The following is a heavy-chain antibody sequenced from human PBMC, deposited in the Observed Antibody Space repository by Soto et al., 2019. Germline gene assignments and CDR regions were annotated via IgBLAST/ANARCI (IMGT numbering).Heavy chain of an antibody. CDR1: GFTFSDYY. CDR3: ARDLSKGLWAVPYYFDY. V-gene: IGHV3-11*01. J-gene: IGHJ4*02. D-gene: IGHD2-21*01. CDR2: ISSSGSTI. Sequence: GGSLRLSCAASGFTFSDYYMSWIRQAPGKGLEWVSYISSSGSTIYYADSVKGRFTISRDNAKNSLYLQMNSLRAEDTAVYYCARDLSKGLWAVPYYFDYWGQGTLVTVSS.